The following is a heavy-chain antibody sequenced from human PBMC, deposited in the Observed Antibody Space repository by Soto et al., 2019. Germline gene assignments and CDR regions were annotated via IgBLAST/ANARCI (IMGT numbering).Heavy chain of an antibody. CDR2: ISGSGGST. CDR1: GFTFSSYA. J-gene: IGHJ4*02. CDR3: ALRGATVVTQEVAY. Sequence: GGSLRLSCAASGFTFSSYAMSWVRQAPGKGLEWVSAISGSGGSTYYADSVKGRFTISRDNSKNTLYLQMNSLRAEDTAVYYCALRGATVVTQEVAYWGQGTLVTVSS. D-gene: IGHD4-17*01. V-gene: IGHV3-23*01.